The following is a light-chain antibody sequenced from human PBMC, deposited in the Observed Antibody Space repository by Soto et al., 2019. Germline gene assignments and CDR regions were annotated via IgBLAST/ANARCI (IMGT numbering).Light chain of an antibody. J-gene: IGKJ4*01. Sequence: EIVSPQSPRILSLTSGQGASPSSRASQSLSSVYVAWYQQKPGQAPRLLVYRTSGRATGIPDRFSGSESETDCTLTISRLEPDDAAVYGCQQYGSSPRWVGAGTKVDIK. CDR3: QQYGSSPRW. CDR1: QSLSSVY. V-gene: IGKV3-20*01. CDR2: RTS.